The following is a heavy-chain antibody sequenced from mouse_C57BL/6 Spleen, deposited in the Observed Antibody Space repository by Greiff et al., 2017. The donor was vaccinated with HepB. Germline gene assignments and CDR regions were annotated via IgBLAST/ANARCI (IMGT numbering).Heavy chain of an antibody. CDR3: ARRKSYYDSNYYAMDY. CDR2: IYPGDGDT. Sequence: VQLQQSGAELVKPGASVKISCKASGYAFSSYWMNWVKQRPGKGLEWIGQIYPGDGDTNYNGKFKGKATLTADKSSSTAYMQLSSLTSEDSAVYFCARRKSYYDSNYYAMDYWGQGTSVTVSS. V-gene: IGHV1-80*01. D-gene: IGHD2-4*01. J-gene: IGHJ4*01. CDR1: GYAFSSYW.